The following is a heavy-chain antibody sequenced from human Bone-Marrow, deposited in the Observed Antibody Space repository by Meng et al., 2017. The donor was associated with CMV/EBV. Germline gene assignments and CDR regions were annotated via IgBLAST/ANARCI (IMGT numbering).Heavy chain of an antibody. CDR1: GFIFTDYA. CDR2: ISGSGGTI. CDR3: ARGFTIFGVVIGAFDI. D-gene: IGHD3-3*01. V-gene: IGHV3-23*01. J-gene: IGHJ3*02. Sequence: GESLKISCAASGFIFTDYAMSWVRQAPGKGLEWVSGISGSGGTIYYVDSVKGRFTISRDNSKNTLYLQMNSLRAEDTAVYYCARGFTIFGVVIGAFDIWGQGTMVTVSS.